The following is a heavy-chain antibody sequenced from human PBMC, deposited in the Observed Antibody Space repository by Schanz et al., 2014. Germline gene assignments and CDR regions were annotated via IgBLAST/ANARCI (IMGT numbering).Heavy chain of an antibody. CDR1: GFTFSSYA. D-gene: IGHD6-13*01. CDR2: ISSSSSYI. CDR3: AREQIMAAAGLVDY. Sequence: EGQLLESGGGLIQPGGSLRLSCAASGFTFSSYAMNWVRQAPGKGLEWVSSISSSSSYIYYADSVKGRFTISRDNAKNSLYLQMNSLRAEDTAVYYCAREQIMAAAGLVDYWGHGTLVTVSS. V-gene: IGHV3-21*04. J-gene: IGHJ4*01.